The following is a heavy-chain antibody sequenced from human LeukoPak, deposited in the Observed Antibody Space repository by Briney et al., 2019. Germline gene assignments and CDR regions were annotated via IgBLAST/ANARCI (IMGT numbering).Heavy chain of an antibody. Sequence: PGGSLRLSCTVSGFTFSIFEMNWVRQAPGKGLEWVSYISSSSGTIYYADSVQGRFTVSRDNAKNSLSLQMNSLRDEDTAVYYCARDRRYYDTANAFDIWGQGTMVTVSS. CDR2: ISSSSGTI. CDR3: ARDRRYYDTANAFDI. J-gene: IGHJ3*02. CDR1: GFTFSIFE. V-gene: IGHV3-48*03. D-gene: IGHD3-22*01.